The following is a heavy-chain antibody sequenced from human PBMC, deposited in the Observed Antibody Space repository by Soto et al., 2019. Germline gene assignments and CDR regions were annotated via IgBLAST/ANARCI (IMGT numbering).Heavy chain of an antibody. D-gene: IGHD6-19*01. Sequence: EVQLVESGGGLVQPGGSLRLSCVASGFTFSSYWMYWVRQAPGKGLVWVSRINSDGSSTSYADSVKGRFTISRDNAANTLSLQMDSLTVEDTAVYYGARGYSSGWYYFDYWGQGTLVTVSS. CDR1: GFTFSSYW. CDR3: ARGYSSGWYYFDY. V-gene: IGHV3-74*01. J-gene: IGHJ4*02. CDR2: INSDGSST.